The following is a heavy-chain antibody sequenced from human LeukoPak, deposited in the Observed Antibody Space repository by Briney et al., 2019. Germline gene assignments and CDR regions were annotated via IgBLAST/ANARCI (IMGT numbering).Heavy chain of an antibody. Sequence: PGGSLRLSCAASGFTFNTYGMHWVRQAPGKGLEWVAVIWYDGGNKYYPDSVKGRFTISRDNSKNTLYLQMNSLRAEDTAVYHCVRGDRYDTSGYFLDHWGQGTLVTVSS. D-gene: IGHD3-22*01. CDR2: IWYDGGNK. CDR1: GFTFNTYG. CDR3: VRGDRYDTSGYFLDH. V-gene: IGHV3-33*01. J-gene: IGHJ4*02.